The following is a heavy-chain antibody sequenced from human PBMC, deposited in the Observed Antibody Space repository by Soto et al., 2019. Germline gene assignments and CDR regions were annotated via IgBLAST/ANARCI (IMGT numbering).Heavy chain of an antibody. D-gene: IGHD6-6*01. CDR1: GFTFSSYA. Sequence: GWSLRLSCAASGFTFSSYAMHWVRQAPGKGLEWVAVISYDGSNKYYADSVKGRFTISRDNSKNTLYLQMNSLRAEDTAVYYASSSRSLYYYLMYVRGQGATVIVS. CDR2: ISYDGSNK. V-gene: IGHV3-30-3*01. CDR3: SSSRSLYYYLMYV. J-gene: IGHJ6*02.